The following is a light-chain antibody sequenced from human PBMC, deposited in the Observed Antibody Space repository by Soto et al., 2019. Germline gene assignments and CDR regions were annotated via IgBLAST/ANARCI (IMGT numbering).Light chain of an antibody. CDR3: SSYTTSNTRQIV. V-gene: IGLV2-14*03. CDR1: SSDVGGYNY. CDR2: DVS. J-gene: IGLJ1*01. Sequence: QSALTQPASVSGSPGQSITISCTGISSDVGGYNYVSWYQHHPGKAPKLMIFDVSNRPSGVSNRFSGSKSGNTASLTISGLQPEDEADYYCSSYTTSNTRQIVFGTGTKVTV.